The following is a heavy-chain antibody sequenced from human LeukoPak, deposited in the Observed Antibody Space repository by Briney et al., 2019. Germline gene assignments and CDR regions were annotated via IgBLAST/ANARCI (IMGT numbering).Heavy chain of an antibody. CDR2: ITTSGDKI. CDR1: AFTFSRFN. J-gene: IGHJ4*02. CDR3: ATSFGAIRGN. V-gene: IGHV3-21*01. Sequence: GGSLRLSRAASAFTFSRFNMYWVRQAPGQGLEWVSSITTSGDKIYYADSVRGRFTISRDNAKNSLYLQMNSLKVEDTAVYYCATSFGAIRGNWGQGTLVTVTS. D-gene: IGHD3-10*01.